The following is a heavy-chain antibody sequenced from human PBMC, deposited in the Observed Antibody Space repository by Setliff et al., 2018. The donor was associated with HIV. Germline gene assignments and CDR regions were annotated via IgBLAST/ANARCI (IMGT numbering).Heavy chain of an antibody. CDR2: ISYHERDT. CDR1: GFTFGSYA. J-gene: IGHJ4*02. Sequence: GGSLRLSCAGSGFTFGSYAMSWVRQAPGKGLEWVASISYHERDTFYADSVKGRFTISRDNAENSLYLQMNSLRVEDTAVYYCTRNPHSSGWYLLDYWAQGTQVTVSS. V-gene: IGHV3-30*03. CDR3: TRNPHSSGWYLLDY. D-gene: IGHD6-19*01.